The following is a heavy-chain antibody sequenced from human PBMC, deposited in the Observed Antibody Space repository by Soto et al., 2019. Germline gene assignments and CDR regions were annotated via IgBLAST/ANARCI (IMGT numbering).Heavy chain of an antibody. CDR1: GFTFSSYA. D-gene: IGHD3-22*01. CDR3: AREKGNYYDSSGYYQLDY. J-gene: IGHJ4*02. V-gene: IGHV3-30-3*01. CDR2: ISYDESNK. Sequence: QVQLVESGAGVVQPGRSLRLSCAASGFTFSSYAMYWVRQAPGKGLEWVAIISYDESNKYYADSVKGRFTISRDNSKNTLYLQMNSLRAEDTAVYYCAREKGNYYDSSGYYQLDYWGQGTLVTVSS.